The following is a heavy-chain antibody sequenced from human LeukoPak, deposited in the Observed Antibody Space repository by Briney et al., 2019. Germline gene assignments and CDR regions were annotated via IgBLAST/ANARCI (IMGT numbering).Heavy chain of an antibody. Sequence: SETLSLTCTVSGGSISSYYWSWIRQPPGRGLEWIGYIYYSGSTNYNPSLKSRVTISVDTSKNQFSLKLSSVTAADTAVYYCALSRNYYGSGSPFDYWGQGTLVTVSS. CDR2: IYYSGST. CDR3: ALSRNYYGSGSPFDY. CDR1: GGSISSYY. J-gene: IGHJ4*02. D-gene: IGHD3-10*01. V-gene: IGHV4-59*08.